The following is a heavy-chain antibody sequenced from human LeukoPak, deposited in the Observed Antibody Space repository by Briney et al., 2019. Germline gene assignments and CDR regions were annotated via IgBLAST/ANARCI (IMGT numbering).Heavy chain of an antibody. D-gene: IGHD2-2*01. CDR3: ARRWEYQPLMLDI. Sequence: SETLSLTCSVSGGSISSYFWSWIRQPPGKGLEWIAYIHYSENTNYNPSLKSRVTISVDTSKNQFSLRLNSVTAADTAVYYCARRWEYQPLMLDIWGQGTMVTVSS. V-gene: IGHV4-59*12. CDR2: IHYSENT. CDR1: GGSISSYF. J-gene: IGHJ3*02.